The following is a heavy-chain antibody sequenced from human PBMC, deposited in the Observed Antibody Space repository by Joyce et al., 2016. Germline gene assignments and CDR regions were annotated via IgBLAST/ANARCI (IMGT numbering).Heavy chain of an antibody. CDR2: IYPGDSDT. J-gene: IGHJ4*02. CDR3: ARLRHASGSYHFDY. V-gene: IGHV5-51*01. Sequence: DVQLVQSGAEVKKPGESLKISCKASGFTFTTYWIAWVRQMPGKGLEWRGTIYPGDSDTRYSPSFQGQVTFSADKSITTAYLQWSSLKASDTAIYYCARLRHASGSYHFDYWGQGTLVTVSS. D-gene: IGHD3-10*01. CDR1: GFTFTTYW.